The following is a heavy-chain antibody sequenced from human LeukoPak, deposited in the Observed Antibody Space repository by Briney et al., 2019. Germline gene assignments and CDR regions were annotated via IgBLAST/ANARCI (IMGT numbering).Heavy chain of an antibody. V-gene: IGHV4-4*07. J-gene: IGHJ3*02. CDR3: AREGALNAFDI. CDR2: YYPNGNT. Sequence: SETLSLTCSVTGGSISADYWNWIRKPAGKALEYIGRYYPNGNTNYNPSLQSRVTMSVDTSKNQFSLKLSSVTAADTAVYYCAREGALNAFDIWGQGTMVTVSS. CDR1: GGSISADY.